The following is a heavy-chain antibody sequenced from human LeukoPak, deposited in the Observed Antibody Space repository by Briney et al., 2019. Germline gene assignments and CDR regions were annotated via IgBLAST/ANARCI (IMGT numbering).Heavy chain of an antibody. V-gene: IGHV3-33*01. D-gene: IGHD1-26*01. J-gene: IGHJ4*02. CDR2: IWYDGSNK. CDR1: GFTFSSYG. CDR3: ARERGSYQGGYFGY. Sequence: GGSLRLSCAASGFTFSSYGMHWVRQAPGKGLEWVAVIWYDGSNKYYADSVKGRFTISRDNSKNTLYLQMNSLRVEDTAVYYCARERGSYQGGYFGYWGQGTLVTVSS.